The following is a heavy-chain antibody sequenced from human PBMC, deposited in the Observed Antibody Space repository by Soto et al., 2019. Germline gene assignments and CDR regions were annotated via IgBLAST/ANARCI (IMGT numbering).Heavy chain of an antibody. V-gene: IGHV1-69*13. D-gene: IGHD2-21*02. J-gene: IGHJ6*02. CDR1: GGTFSSYA. CDR2: IIPIFGTA. CDR3: AGGCGGDCYSYYYYGMDV. Sequence: GASVKVSCKASGGTFSSYAISWVRQAPGQGLEWMGGIIPIFGTANYAQKFQGRVTITADESTSTAYMELSSLRSEDTAVYYCAGGCGGDCYSYYYYGMDVWGQGTTVTVSS.